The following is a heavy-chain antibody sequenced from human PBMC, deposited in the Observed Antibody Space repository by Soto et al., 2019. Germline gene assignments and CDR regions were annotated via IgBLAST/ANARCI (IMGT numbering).Heavy chain of an antibody. Sequence: QVQLVQSGAEVKKPGSSVKVSCKASGGTFSSYAISWVRQAPGQGLEWMGGIIPIFGTANYAQKFQGRVTITADESTSTAYMELSSLRSEDTAVYYCASSRGYSHLAAGYYGMDVWGQGTTVTVSS. CDR2: IIPIFGTA. D-gene: IGHD5-18*01. CDR1: GGTFSSYA. V-gene: IGHV1-69*12. J-gene: IGHJ6*02. CDR3: ASSRGYSHLAAGYYGMDV.